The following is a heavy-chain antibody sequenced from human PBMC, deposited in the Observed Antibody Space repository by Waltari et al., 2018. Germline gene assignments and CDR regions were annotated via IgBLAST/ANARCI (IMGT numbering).Heavy chain of an antibody. CDR1: GGSISSHY. J-gene: IGHJ4*02. CDR2: IYYSGST. D-gene: IGHD3-10*01. CDR3: ARSMVRGVRFDY. V-gene: IGHV4-59*11. Sequence: QVQLQESGPGLVKPSETLSLTCTVSGGSISSHYWSWIRQPPGKGLEWIGYIYYSGSTNYNPSLKSRVTISVDTSKNQFSLKLSSVTAADTAGYYCARSMVRGVRFDYWGQGTLVTVSS.